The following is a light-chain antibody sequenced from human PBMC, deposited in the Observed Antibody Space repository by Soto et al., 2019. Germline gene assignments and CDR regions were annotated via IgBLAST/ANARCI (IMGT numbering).Light chain of an antibody. CDR2: GNS. CDR1: SSNIGAGYD. J-gene: IGLJ3*02. Sequence: QSVLTQPPSVSGAPGQRVIISCTGSSSNIGAGYDVHWYQQLPGTAPKLLIYGNSNRPSGVPDRLSGSKSGTSASLAITGLQAEDEADYYCQSYDSSLSGSVFGGGTKLTVL. CDR3: QSYDSSLSGSV. V-gene: IGLV1-40*01.